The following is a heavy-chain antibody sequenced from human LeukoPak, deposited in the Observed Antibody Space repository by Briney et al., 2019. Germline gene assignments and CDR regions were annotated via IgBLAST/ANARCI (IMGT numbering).Heavy chain of an antibody. CDR3: ASAYGREGFGSGSYNDY. J-gene: IGHJ4*02. D-gene: IGHD3-10*01. CDR1: GFTFRSYA. V-gene: IGHV3-30*04. Sequence: GGSLRLSCAASGFTFRSYAMHWVRQAPGKGLEWVAVISYDGSNKHYADSVKRRFSISRDNSKDTLYLQMNSLRTEDTAVYYCASAYGREGFGSGSYNDYWGQGTLVTVSS. CDR2: ISYDGSNK.